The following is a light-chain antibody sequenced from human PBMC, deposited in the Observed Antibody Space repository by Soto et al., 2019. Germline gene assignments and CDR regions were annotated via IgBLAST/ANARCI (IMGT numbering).Light chain of an antibody. Sequence: QSVLTQPPSVSGAPGQRVTISCTGSSSNIGASYDVLWYQQLPGTAPKLLIYGNSNRPSGVPDRFSGSKSGTSASLAITGLQAEDEADYYCQSYDSSLSGVVFGGGTKLTVL. CDR2: GNS. CDR3: QSYDSSLSGVV. CDR1: SSNIGASYD. J-gene: IGLJ2*01. V-gene: IGLV1-40*01.